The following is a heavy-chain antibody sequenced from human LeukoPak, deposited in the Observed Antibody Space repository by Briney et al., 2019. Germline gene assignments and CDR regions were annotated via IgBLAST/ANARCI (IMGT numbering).Heavy chain of an antibody. Sequence: HPSETLSLTCAVYGGSFSGYYWSWIRQPPGKGLEWIGEINYSGSTNYNPSLKSRVTISVDTSKNQFSLKLSSVTAADTAVYYCARPTIALLAFDIWGQGTMVTVSS. CDR2: INYSGST. V-gene: IGHV4-34*01. D-gene: IGHD5-24*01. J-gene: IGHJ3*02. CDR1: GGSFSGYY. CDR3: ARPTIALLAFDI.